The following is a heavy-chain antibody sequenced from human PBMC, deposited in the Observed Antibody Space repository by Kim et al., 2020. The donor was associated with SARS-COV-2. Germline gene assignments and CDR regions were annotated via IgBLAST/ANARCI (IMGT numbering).Heavy chain of an antibody. D-gene: IGHD5-12*01. CDR3: ARDRGNSGYDKEDYYYYMDV. J-gene: IGHJ6*03. V-gene: IGHV4-31*03. CDR2: IYYSGST. Sequence: SETLSLTCTVSGGSISSGGYYWSWIRQHPGKGLEWIGYIYYSGSTYYNPSLKSRVTISVDTSKNQFSLKLSSVTAADTAVYYCARDRGNSGYDKEDYYYYMDVWGTGTTVTVSS. CDR1: GGSISSGGYY.